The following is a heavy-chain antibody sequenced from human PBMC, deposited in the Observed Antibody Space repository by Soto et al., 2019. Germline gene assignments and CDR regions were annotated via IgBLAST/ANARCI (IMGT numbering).Heavy chain of an antibody. Sequence: VQLVESGGGVVQPGRSLRLSCAASGFTFSIYVMHWVRQAPGKGLEWLAVISNNGSNKYYADSVKGRFTISRDNSTDKLFLQMNSLRGEDTAIYYFARVIRADSTSSNFYYYSGLDVWGHGNTVTVSS. CDR2: ISNNGSNK. V-gene: IGHV3-30*03. J-gene: IGHJ6*02. CDR3: ARVIRADSTSSNFYYYSGLDV. CDR1: GFTFSIYV. D-gene: IGHD6-6*01.